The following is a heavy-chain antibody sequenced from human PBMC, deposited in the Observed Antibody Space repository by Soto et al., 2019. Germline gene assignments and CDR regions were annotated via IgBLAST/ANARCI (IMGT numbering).Heavy chain of an antibody. CDR1: GFTFGSYP. CDR3: AREGMSRPRWVFDY. Sequence: EVQLVESGGGLVQPGGSLRLSCAASGFTFGSYPMHWVRQAPGKGLEYVSAISTNGDSTFYANSVKGRFTISRDNSKNTLYLQMGSRRAEDMGVYCCAREGMSRPRWVFDYWGQGTLVTASS. J-gene: IGHJ4*02. D-gene: IGHD6-13*01. CDR2: ISTNGDST. V-gene: IGHV3-64*01.